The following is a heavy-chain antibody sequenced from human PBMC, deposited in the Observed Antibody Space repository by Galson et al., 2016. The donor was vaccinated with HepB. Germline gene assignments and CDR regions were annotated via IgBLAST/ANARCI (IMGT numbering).Heavy chain of an antibody. CDR2: ISGDGGDT. V-gene: IGHV3-64D*08. J-gene: IGHJ4*02. CDR3: LFTFY. Sequence: SLRLSCAASGFNFGNYTFRWVRQAPGKGLEFISSISGDGGDTYYADSVKGRFIISRDNSRNTVYFQMSALTTGDTATYYCLFTFYGGQGTVVAVSS. D-gene: IGHD2/OR15-2a*01. CDR1: GFNFGNYT.